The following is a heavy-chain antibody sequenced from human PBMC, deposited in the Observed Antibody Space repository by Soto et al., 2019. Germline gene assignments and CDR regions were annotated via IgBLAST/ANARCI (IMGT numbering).Heavy chain of an antibody. CDR2: ISHDGNAQ. J-gene: IGHJ4*02. Sequence: GGSPRLSCAASGFILSTYGMHWVRQAPGKGLEWVAMISHDGNAQYYVDSVKGRFSVSRDTSKNTLHLHMNSLRAEDTAVYYCARGPIAAAGPPFDYWGQGTLVTVSS. D-gene: IGHD6-13*01. CDR1: GFILSTYG. CDR3: ARGPIAAAGPPFDY. V-gene: IGHV3-30*03.